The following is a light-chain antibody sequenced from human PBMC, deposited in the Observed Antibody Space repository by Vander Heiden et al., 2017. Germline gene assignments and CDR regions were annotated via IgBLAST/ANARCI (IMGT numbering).Light chain of an antibody. CDR2: VNS. CDR3: QSYDSSLSGSYV. J-gene: IGLJ1*01. Sequence: QSVLTQPPSVSGAPGQRVTISCTGSSSNIGAGYDVHWYKQLPGTAPKLLIYVNSNRPSGVPDRFSGSKSGTSASLAITGLQAEDEADYYCQSYDSSLSGSYVFGTGTKVTVL. V-gene: IGLV1-40*01. CDR1: SSNIGAGYD.